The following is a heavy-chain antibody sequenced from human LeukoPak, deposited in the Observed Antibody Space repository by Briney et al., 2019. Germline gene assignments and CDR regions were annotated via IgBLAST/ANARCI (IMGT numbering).Heavy chain of an antibody. D-gene: IGHD2-21*02. J-gene: IGHJ4*02. CDR1: GGSISGINYW. CDR3: ARLPPTEYEIDY. CDR2: FHYSGIT. Sequence: PSQTLSLSCTVSGGSISGINYWWGWFRQLPGKGLEWIGSFHYSGITSYKPSLRSRVTMPVDTSKNQFSLKLSSVTAADTAVYYCARLPPTEYEIDYWGQGTLVTVPS. V-gene: IGHV4-39*01.